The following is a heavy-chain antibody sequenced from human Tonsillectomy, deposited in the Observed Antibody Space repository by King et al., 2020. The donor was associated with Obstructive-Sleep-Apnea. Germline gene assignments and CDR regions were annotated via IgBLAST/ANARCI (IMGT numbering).Heavy chain of an antibody. J-gene: IGHJ4*02. CDR2: IYHSGNT. Sequence: QLQESGPGLVKPSGTLSLTCAVSGGSISTSNWWSWVRQPPGKGLEWIGEIYHSGNTNYSPSLKSRVAFSVDKSKNQFSLNLSSVTAADMAVYYCAIGGYNFAQRFHDCWGQGTLVTVSS. CDR1: GGSISTSNW. D-gene: IGHD1-1*01. V-gene: IGHV4-4*02. CDR3: AIGGYNFAQRFHDC.